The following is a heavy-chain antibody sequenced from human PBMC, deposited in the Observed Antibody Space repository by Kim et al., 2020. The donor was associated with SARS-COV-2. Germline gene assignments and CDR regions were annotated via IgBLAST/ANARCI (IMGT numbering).Heavy chain of an antibody. J-gene: IGHJ3*02. CDR1: GFTFSDYY. Sequence: GGSLRLSCAASGFTFSDYYMSWIRQAPGKGLEWVSYISSSGSTIYYADSVKGRFTISRDNAKNSLYLQMNSLRAEDTAVYYCAREEPPARPHYDSSGYSWDAFDIWGQGTMVTVSS. CDR3: AREEPPARPHYDSSGYSWDAFDI. D-gene: IGHD3-22*01. V-gene: IGHV3-11*01. CDR2: ISSSGSTI.